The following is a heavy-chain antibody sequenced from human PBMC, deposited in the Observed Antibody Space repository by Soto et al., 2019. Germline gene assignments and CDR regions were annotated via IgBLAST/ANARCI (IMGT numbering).Heavy chain of an antibody. D-gene: IGHD3-16*01. J-gene: IGHJ6*02. Sequence: QVQLVQSGAEVKKPGASVKVSCMASGYTFTSYYMHWVRPAPGQGLECMGIINPSGGSTSYAQKFQGRVTMTRDTSTSTVYMEVSSLRYEDTAVYYWAGGRTIGPMDVWGQGTTVTVSS. CDR1: GYTFTSYY. CDR2: INPSGGST. V-gene: IGHV1-46*01. CDR3: AGGRTIGPMDV.